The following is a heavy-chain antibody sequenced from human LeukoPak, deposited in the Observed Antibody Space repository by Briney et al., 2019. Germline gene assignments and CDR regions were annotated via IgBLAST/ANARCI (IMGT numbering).Heavy chain of an antibody. J-gene: IGHJ6*02. Sequence: SETLSLTCAVYGGSFSGYYWSWIRQPPGKGLEWIGEINHSGSTNYNPSLKSRATISVDTSKNQFSLKLSSVTAADTAVYYCAREDRNYYDSSGYYYLNYYYYYGMDVWGQGTTVTVSS. V-gene: IGHV4-34*01. CDR3: AREDRNYYDSSGYYYLNYYYYYGMDV. D-gene: IGHD3-22*01. CDR1: GGSFSGYY. CDR2: INHSGST.